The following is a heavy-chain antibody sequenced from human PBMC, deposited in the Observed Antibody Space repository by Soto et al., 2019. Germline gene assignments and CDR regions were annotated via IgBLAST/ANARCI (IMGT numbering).Heavy chain of an antibody. CDR3: VRSHRPGIPVRTSMRPLDI. CDR1: GDSISSNTYF. J-gene: IGHJ3*02. Sequence: SETLSLTCTFSGDSISSNTYFWGWIRQPPGKGLEWIANIYYTGTTYYNPSLESRVTISIDTSKSQFSLKLNSVTAADTAVYYCVRSHRPGIPVRTSMRPLDIWVPGTMVTVSS. V-gene: IGHV4-39*01. CDR2: IYYTGTT. D-gene: IGHD1-20*01.